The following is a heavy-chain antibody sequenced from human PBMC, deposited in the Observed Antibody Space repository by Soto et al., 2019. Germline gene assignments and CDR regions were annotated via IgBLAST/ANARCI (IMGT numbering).Heavy chain of an antibody. V-gene: IGHV3-33*01. J-gene: IGHJ4*02. CDR1: GFTFSSYD. Sequence: GGSLRLSCLASGFTFSSYDMHWVRQAPGKGLEWVAVIWYDGSIKYYADSVKGRFTISRDNSKNTLYLQMNTLRAEDTAVYYCARAGYYDINGDDFWGQGTLVTVSS. D-gene: IGHD3-22*01. CDR3: ARAGYYDINGDDF. CDR2: IWYDGSIK.